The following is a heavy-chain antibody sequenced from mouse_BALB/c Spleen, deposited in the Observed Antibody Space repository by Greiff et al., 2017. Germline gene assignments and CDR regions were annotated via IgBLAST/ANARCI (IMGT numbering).Heavy chain of an antibody. CDR3: ARNNDGTAFAY. CDR2: IWSGGST. D-gene: IGHD1-1*01. V-gene: IGHV2-4-1*01. CDR1: GFSLTSYG. Sequence: QVQLQQSGPGLVQPSQSLSITCTASGFSLTSYGVHWVRQSPGKGLEWLGVIWSGGSTDYNAAFISRLSISKDNSKSQVFFKMNSLQADDTAIYYCARNNDGTAFAYWGQGTLVTVSA. J-gene: IGHJ3*01.